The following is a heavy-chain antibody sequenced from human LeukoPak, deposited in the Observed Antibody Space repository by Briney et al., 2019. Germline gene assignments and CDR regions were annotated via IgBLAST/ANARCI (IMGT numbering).Heavy chain of an antibody. V-gene: IGHV1-69*13. J-gene: IGHJ5*02. CDR1: GGTFSSYA. D-gene: IGHD2-15*01. CDR2: IIPIFGTA. Sequence: SVKVSCKASGGTFSSYAISWVRQAPGQGLEWMGGIIPIFGTANYAQKFQGRVTITADESTGTAYMELSSLRCEDTGVYYCARGVPLLKVGWFDPWGQGTLVTVSS. CDR3: ARGVPLLKVGWFDP.